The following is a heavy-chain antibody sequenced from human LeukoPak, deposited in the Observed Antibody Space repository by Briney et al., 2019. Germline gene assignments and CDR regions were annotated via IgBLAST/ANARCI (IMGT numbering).Heavy chain of an antibody. CDR2: LYTNDIN. D-gene: IGHD2-21*02. J-gene: IGHJ6*03. CDR3: ARGVVSDDYYMGV. Sequence: SQTLSLTCTVSGGSVNSGRYYWTCLRQPAGKGLEWIVRLYTNDINNYKPSLESRVPISLNTPKSQFYLQLTSVTAAYTVVYFCARGVVSDDYYMGVWGKGTTVPGSS. V-gene: IGHV4-61*02. CDR1: GGSVNSGRYY.